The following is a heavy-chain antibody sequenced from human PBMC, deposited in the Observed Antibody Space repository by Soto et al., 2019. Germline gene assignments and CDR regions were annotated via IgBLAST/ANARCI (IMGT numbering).Heavy chain of an antibody. CDR2: ISYDGSNK. Sequence: QVQLVESGGGVVQPGRSLRLSCAASGFTFSSYGMHWVRQAPGKGLEWVAVISYDGSNKYYADSVKGRFTISRDNSKNTLYLQMNSLRAEDTAVYYCAKAILRSLYYYYYSMDVWGQGTTVTVSS. V-gene: IGHV3-30*18. D-gene: IGHD1-26*01. J-gene: IGHJ6*02. CDR3: AKAILRSLYYYYYSMDV. CDR1: GFTFSSYG.